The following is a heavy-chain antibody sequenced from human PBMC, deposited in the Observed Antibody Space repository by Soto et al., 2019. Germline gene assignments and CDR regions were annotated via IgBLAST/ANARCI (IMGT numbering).Heavy chain of an antibody. J-gene: IGHJ4*02. CDR1: GGSFSGYY. CDR2: INHSGST. Sequence: SETLSLTCAVYGGSFSGYYWSWIRQPPGKGLEWIGEINHSGSTNYNPSLKSRVTISVDTSKNQFSLKLSSVTAADTAVYYCARNRFDYWGQGTLVTVSS. V-gene: IGHV4-34*01. CDR3: ARNRFDY.